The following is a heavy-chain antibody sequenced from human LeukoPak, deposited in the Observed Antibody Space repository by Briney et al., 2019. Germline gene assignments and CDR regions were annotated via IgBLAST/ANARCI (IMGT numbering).Heavy chain of an antibody. CDR3: AKCTRGWFEDY. D-gene: IGHD6-19*01. CDR2: ISDRGDST. Sequence: PGRTLRLSRAASRFIFSSFVMNGVREAPGRGLEWVSTISDRGDSTYYADSVKGRFTISRDNSKNTLYLQMSSLRAEDTAVYYCAKCTRGWFEDYWGQGTLVTVSS. V-gene: IGHV3-23*01. CDR1: RFIFSSFV. J-gene: IGHJ4*02.